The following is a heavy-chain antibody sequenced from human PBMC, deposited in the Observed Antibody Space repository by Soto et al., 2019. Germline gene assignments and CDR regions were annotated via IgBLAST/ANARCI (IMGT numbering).Heavy chain of an antibody. D-gene: IGHD2-21*01. V-gene: IGHV1-46*04. CDR3: THLLSLAHTYSYL. Sequence: ASVKVSCKASGYTFPSYFMHWVRQAPGQGLEWLGIINLSVGSTSYAQKLQGRVAMTRDTSTSTVYMELSSLKTEDTAVYYCTHLLSLAHTYSYLWGQGTQVTVSS. CDR2: INLSVGST. CDR1: GYTFPSYF. J-gene: IGHJ4*02.